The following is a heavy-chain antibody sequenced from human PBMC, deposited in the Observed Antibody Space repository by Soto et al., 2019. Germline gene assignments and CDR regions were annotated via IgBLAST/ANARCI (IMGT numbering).Heavy chain of an antibody. CDR2: IYSTGNT. Sequence: PSETLSLTCTVSGDSIRSSSYWGWIRQPPGKGLEWIGSIYSTGNTYYNPSLNSQVTISVDTSKNQFSLNVISVTAADTAVYYCARRLYYDSSGFEGGGMDVWGQGTTVTVSS. CDR3: ARRLYYDSSGFEGGGMDV. CDR1: GDSIRSSSY. V-gene: IGHV4-39*01. J-gene: IGHJ6*02. D-gene: IGHD3-22*01.